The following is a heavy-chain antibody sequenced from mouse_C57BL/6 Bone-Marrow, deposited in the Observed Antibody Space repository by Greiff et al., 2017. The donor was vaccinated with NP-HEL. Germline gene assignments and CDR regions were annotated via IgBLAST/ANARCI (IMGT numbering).Heavy chain of an antibody. V-gene: IGHV2-2*01. J-gene: IGHJ4*01. CDR1: GFSLTSYG. CDR3: ARKVWLRRAGYYAMDY. CDR2: IWSGGST. Sequence: QVQLQQSGPGLVQPSQSLSITCTVSGFSLTSYGVHWVRQSPGTGLEWLGVIWSGGSTDYNAAFISRLSLSKDNSKSQVFFKMNSLQADDTAIYYCARKVWLRRAGYYAMDYWGQGTSVTVSS. D-gene: IGHD2-2*01.